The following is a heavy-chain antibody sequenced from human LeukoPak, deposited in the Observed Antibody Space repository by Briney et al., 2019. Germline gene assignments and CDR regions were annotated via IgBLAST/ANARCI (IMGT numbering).Heavy chain of an antibody. J-gene: IGHJ5*02. V-gene: IGHV4-4*02. D-gene: IGHD5-12*01. CDR3: ARSYSYDNWFDP. CDR2: IYHSGST. CDR1: GGSISGTNW. Sequence: PSETLSLTCAVAGGSISGTNWWSWVRQPPGKGLEWIGEIYHSGSTNYNPSLKSRVTISVDKSKNQFSLKLTSVTAADTAVYYCARSYSYDNWFDPWGQGTLVTVSS.